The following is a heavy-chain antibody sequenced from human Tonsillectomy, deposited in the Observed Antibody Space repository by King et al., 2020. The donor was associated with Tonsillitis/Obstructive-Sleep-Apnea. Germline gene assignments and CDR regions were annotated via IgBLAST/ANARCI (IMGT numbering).Heavy chain of an antibody. V-gene: IGHV1-46*01. CDR2: INPSGGTT. J-gene: IGHJ4*02. CDR1: GYTFTTYY. D-gene: IGHD2-2*01. CDR3: ARGLKNCNTNSCYELDY. Sequence: QLVQSGAEVKKPGASVKVSCKTSGYTFTTYYMHWVRQAPGQGLEWMGIINPSGGTTTCAQKFQGRVTMTRDTSTSTVYMDVSSLKSEDTAIYYCARGLKNCNTNSCYELDYWGQGTLVTVSS.